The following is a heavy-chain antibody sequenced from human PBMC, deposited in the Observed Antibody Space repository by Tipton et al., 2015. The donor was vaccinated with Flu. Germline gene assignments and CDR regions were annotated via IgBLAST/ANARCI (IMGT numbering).Heavy chain of an antibody. D-gene: IGHD6-19*01. CDR3: ARVSGWWGYYFDY. Sequence: QSGAEVKKPGASVKVSCKASGYTFTGYYMHWVRQAPGQGLEWMGRINPNSGGTNYAQKFQGRVTMTRDTSISTAYMELSRLRSDDTAMYYCARVSGWWGYYFDYWGQGTLVTVSS. CDR2: INPNSGGT. V-gene: IGHV1-2*06. CDR1: GYTFTGYY. J-gene: IGHJ4*02.